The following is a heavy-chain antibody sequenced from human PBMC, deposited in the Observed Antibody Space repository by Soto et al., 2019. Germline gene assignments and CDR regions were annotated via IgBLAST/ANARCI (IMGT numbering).Heavy chain of an antibody. J-gene: IGHJ5*02. Sequence: QVQLVQSGAEVKKPGSSVKVSCKASGGTFSSYAISWVRQAPGQGLEWMGGIIPIFGTANYAQKFQGRVTITADESTSTAYRERSSLRSEDTAVYYCARLGTPYYSSSWGNWFDPWGQGTLVTVSS. CDR1: GGTFSSYA. D-gene: IGHD6-13*01. CDR3: ARLGTPYYSSSWGNWFDP. CDR2: IIPIFGTA. V-gene: IGHV1-69*01.